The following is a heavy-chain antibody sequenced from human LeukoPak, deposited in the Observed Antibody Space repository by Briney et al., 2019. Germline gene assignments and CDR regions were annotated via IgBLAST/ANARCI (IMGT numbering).Heavy chain of an antibody. Sequence: SETLSLTCTVSGGSVNSSYWSWVRQPPAKGLEWIGFISNSGSTNYSPSFTRRLTISVDTSKNQVSLRLTSVTAADTAVYYCARHARGYSFGAWFDPRGQGVLVTVSS. V-gene: IGHV4-59*02. CDR3: ARHARGYSFGAWFDP. CDR2: ISNSGST. CDR1: GGSVNSSY. D-gene: IGHD5-12*01. J-gene: IGHJ5*02.